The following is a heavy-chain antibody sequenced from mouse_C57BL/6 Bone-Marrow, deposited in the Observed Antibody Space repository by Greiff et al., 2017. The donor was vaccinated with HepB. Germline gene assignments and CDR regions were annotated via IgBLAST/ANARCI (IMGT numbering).Heavy chain of an antibody. CDR1: GYTFTSYW. CDR3: TSPYYYGSSHFDY. V-gene: IGHV1-5*01. Sequence: EVQGVESGTVLARPGASVKMSCKTSGYTFTSYWMHWVKQRPGQGLEWIGAIYPGNSDTSYNQKFKGKAKLTAVTSASTAYMELSSLTNEDSAVYYCTSPYYYGSSHFDYWGQGTTLTVSS. CDR2: IYPGNSDT. D-gene: IGHD1-1*01. J-gene: IGHJ2*01.